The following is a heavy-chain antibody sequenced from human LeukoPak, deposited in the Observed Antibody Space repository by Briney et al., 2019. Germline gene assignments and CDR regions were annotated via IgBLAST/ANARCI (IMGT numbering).Heavy chain of an antibody. Sequence: SETLSLTCTVSGGSISSGSYYWSWIRQPAGKGLEWIGRIYTSGSTNYNPSLKSRVTISVDTSKNQFSLKLSSVTAADTAVYYCARHRMVRGVIIHFDYWGQGTLVTVSS. CDR1: GGSISSGSYY. CDR3: ARHRMVRGVIIHFDY. D-gene: IGHD3-10*01. V-gene: IGHV4-61*02. CDR2: IYTSGST. J-gene: IGHJ4*02.